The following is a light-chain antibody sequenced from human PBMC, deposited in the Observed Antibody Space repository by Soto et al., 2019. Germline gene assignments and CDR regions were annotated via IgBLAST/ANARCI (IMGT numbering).Light chain of an antibody. J-gene: IGKJ1*01. CDR2: ASS. Sequence: EIVLTQSPGTLSLSPGGRATLSCRASQSVTSYLAWYQQKPGQAPRLLIYASSTRATGIPDRFSGGGSGTDFTRTISRLEPEYFVVYYCQQYSTSQTVGQGTVLEI. V-gene: IGKV3-20*01. CDR3: QQYSTSQT. CDR1: QSVTSY.